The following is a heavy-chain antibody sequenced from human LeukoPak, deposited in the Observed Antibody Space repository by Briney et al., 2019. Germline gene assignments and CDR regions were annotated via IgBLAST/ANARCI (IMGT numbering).Heavy chain of an antibody. V-gene: IGHV4-59*08. CDR2: IYVTGT. CDR3: ARHIGGGIEDMDV. D-gene: IGHD3-16*02. Sequence: SETLSLTCTVSGGSIGTYYWSWVRQSPGTGLEWIGYIYVTGTRYNPYLPSRVTISVDRSRNQFFLKMTSVTAADTAVYYGARHIGGGIEDMDVWGRGTKVTVSS. CDR1: GGSIGTYY. J-gene: IGHJ6*03.